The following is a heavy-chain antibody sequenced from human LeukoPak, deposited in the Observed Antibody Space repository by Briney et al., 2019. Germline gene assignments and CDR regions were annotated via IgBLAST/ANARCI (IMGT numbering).Heavy chain of an antibody. D-gene: IGHD5-12*01. V-gene: IGHV4-59*01. CDR2: IYYSGST. CDR3: AGRYSGYDSEWYFDL. CDR1: GGSISSYY. Sequence: PSETLSLTCTVSGGSISSYYWSWIRQPPGKRLEWIGYIYYSGSTNYNPSLKSRVTISVDTSKNQFSLKLSSVTAADTAVYYCAGRYSGYDSEWYFDLWGRGTLVTVSS. J-gene: IGHJ2*01.